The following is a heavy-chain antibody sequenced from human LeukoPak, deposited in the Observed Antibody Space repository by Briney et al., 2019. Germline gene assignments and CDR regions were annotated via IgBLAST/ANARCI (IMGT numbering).Heavy chain of an antibody. CDR1: GYTFSGFY. CDR3: AKDRYGDYEAPFHYYMDA. V-gene: IGHV1-2*02. D-gene: IGHD5-12*01. CDR2: INPNSGVT. Sequence: ASVKVSCKASGYTFSGFYIHWVRQAPGQGLEWMGWINPNSGVTNYAQKLQGRVTITRDTSIDTAYMQLSKLRSDDTAVYYCAKDRYGDYEAPFHYYMDAWGRGTTVTVSS. J-gene: IGHJ6*03.